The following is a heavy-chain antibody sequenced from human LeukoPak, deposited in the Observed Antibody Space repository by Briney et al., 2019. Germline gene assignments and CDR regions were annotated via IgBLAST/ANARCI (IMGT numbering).Heavy chain of an antibody. CDR3: TKARFGSGTYSAYDC. V-gene: IGHV3-23*01. CDR1: GFTFSSYA. CDR2: ITGSGTST. J-gene: IGHJ3*01. Sequence: PGGSLRLSCAASGFTFSSYAMTWVRQGPGKGLEWVSTITGSGTSTFYADSVKGRFTISRDTSKTTLHLQMNSLRADDTAIYYCTKARFGSGTYSAYDCWGQGTMVTVSS. D-gene: IGHD3-10*01.